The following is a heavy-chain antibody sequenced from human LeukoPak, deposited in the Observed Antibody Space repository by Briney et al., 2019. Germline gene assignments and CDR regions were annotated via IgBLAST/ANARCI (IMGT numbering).Heavy chain of an antibody. CDR1: GGSISSGGYY. D-gene: IGHD4-17*01. CDR3: ARTDGDHIDY. V-gene: IGHV4-30-2*01. Sequence: SETLSLTCTVSGGSISSGGYYWSWIRQPPGKGLEWIGYIYHSGSTYYNPSLKSRVTISVDTSKNQFSLKLSSVTAADTAVYYCARTDGDHIDYWGQGTLVTVSS. CDR2: IYHSGST. J-gene: IGHJ4*02.